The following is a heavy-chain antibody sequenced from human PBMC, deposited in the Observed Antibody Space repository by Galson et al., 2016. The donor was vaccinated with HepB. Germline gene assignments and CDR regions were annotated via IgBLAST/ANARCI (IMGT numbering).Heavy chain of an antibody. CDR2: INPNSGGT. D-gene: IGHD3-9*01. CDR3: TRDRLIFSDKDAFDI. V-gene: IGHV1-2*02. CDR1: GYSFTAYF. J-gene: IGHJ3*02. Sequence: SVKVSCKASGYSFTAYFIHWVRQAPGQGLEWVGWINPNSGGTNYAHKFQGSVTMTTDTSISTAYMELTGLRSDDTALYYCTRDRLIFSDKDAFDIWGQGTIVTVSS.